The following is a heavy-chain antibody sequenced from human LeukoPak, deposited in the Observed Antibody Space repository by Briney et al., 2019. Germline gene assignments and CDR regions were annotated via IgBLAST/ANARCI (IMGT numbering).Heavy chain of an antibody. V-gene: IGHV3-21*01. CDR3: ARGKITVTRTFDY. Sequence: PGRSLRLSCAASGLTFSSYTMHWVRQAPGKGLEWVSSISSSSNYIYYANSVKGRFTISRDNAKNSLYLQMNSLRAEDTAVYYCARGKITVTRTFDYWGQGTLVTVSS. J-gene: IGHJ4*02. CDR1: GLTFSSYT. D-gene: IGHD4-17*01. CDR2: ISSSSNYI.